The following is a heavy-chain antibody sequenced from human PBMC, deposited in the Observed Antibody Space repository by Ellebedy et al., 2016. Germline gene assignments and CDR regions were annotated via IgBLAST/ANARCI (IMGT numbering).Heavy chain of an antibody. CDR1: GGSISSYY. J-gene: IGHJ6*03. CDR3: ARDLGEDQLLDYYMDV. V-gene: IGHV4-4*07. D-gene: IGHD2-2*01. Sequence: SETLSLXXTVSGGSISSYYWSWIRQPAGKGLEWIGRIYTSGSTNYNPSLKSRVTMSVDTSKNQFSLKLSSVTAADTAVYYCARDLGEDQLLDYYMDVWGKGTTVTVSS. CDR2: IYTSGST.